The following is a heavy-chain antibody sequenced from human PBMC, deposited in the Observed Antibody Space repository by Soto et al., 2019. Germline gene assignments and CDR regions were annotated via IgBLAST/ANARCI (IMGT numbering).Heavy chain of an antibody. CDR1: GGSINSGDSY. CDR3: ARDAPGVAPY. D-gene: IGHD2-15*01. Sequence: QVQLQESGPGLVRPSQTLSLICTVSGGSINSGDSYWNWIRQHSEKGLEWIGYINYRGSTFYNPSLKSRISISVDTSKNQFSLKLSSVTASDTAMYYCARDAPGVAPYWGQGTLLTVSS. CDR2: INYRGST. V-gene: IGHV4-31*03. J-gene: IGHJ4*02.